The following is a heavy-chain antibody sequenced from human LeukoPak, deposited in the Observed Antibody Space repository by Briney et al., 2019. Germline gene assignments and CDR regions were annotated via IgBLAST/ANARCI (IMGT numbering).Heavy chain of an antibody. CDR3: ARGRGAGSYNL. CDR2: INHSGST. D-gene: IGHD1-26*01. V-gene: IGHV4-34*01. J-gene: IGHJ5*02. Sequence: SETLSLTRAVYGGSFSGYYWSWIRQPPGKGLEWIGEINHSGSTNYNPSLKSRVTISVDTSKNQFSLKLSSVTAADTAVYYCARGRGAGSYNLWGQGTLVTVSS. CDR1: GGSFSGYY.